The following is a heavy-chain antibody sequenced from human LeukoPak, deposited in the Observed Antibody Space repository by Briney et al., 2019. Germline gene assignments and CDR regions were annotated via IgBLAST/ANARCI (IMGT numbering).Heavy chain of an antibody. D-gene: IGHD6-13*01. CDR1: GFTFSSYA. V-gene: IGHV3-30-3*01. Sequence: PGGSLRLSCAASGFTFSSYAMHWVRQAPGKGLEWVAVISYDGSNKYYADSVKGRFTISRDNSKNTLYLQMNSLRAEDTAVYYCARSYSSSWWLEGGFDYWGQGTLVTVSS. J-gene: IGHJ4*02. CDR3: ARSYSSSWWLEGGFDY. CDR2: ISYDGSNK.